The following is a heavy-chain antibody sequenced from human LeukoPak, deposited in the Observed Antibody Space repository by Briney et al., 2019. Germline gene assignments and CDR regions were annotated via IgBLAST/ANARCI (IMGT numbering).Heavy chain of an antibody. CDR2: INHSGST. D-gene: IGHD3-22*01. Sequence: PSETLSLTCAVSGGSFSGYCWSWIRQPPGKGLEWTGEINHSGSTNYNPSLKSRVTISVDTSKNQFSLKLSSVTAADTAVYYCARGQIDLRITMIVVVRNNWFDPWGQGTLVTVSS. V-gene: IGHV4-34*01. CDR3: ARGQIDLRITMIVVVRNNWFDP. CDR1: GGSFSGYC. J-gene: IGHJ5*02.